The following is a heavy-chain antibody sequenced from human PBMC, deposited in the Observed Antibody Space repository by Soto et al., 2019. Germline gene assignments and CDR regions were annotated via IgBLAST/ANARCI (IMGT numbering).Heavy chain of an antibody. D-gene: IGHD2-15*01. CDR2: INAGYGNT. V-gene: IGHV1-3*01. Sequence: ASVKVSCKASGYTFTSYAMHWVRQAPGQRLEWMGWINAGYGNTKYSQKFQGRVTITRDTSASTAYMELSSLRSEDTAVYYCAVVVAATKYDAFDIWGQGTMVTVSS. CDR3: AVVVAATKYDAFDI. J-gene: IGHJ3*02. CDR1: GYTFTSYA.